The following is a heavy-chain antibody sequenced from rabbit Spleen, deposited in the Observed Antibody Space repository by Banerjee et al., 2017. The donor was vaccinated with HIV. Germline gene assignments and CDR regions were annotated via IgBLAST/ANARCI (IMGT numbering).Heavy chain of an antibody. CDR1: GVSFSSDNY. Sequence: QSLEESGGDLVKPGASLTLTCTASGVSFSSDNYICWVRQAPGKGLEWIACMDTGTSGFTYFASWAKGRFTISKTSSTTVTLQMTSLTAADTATYFCARETSSGWGVVSFYFNLWGQGTLVTVS. CDR2: MDTGTSGFT. J-gene: IGHJ4*01. D-gene: IGHD4-1*01. V-gene: IGHV1S40*01. CDR3: ARETSSGWGVVSFYFNL.